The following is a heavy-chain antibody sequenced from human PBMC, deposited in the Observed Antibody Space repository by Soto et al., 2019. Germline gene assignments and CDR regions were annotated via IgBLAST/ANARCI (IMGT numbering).Heavy chain of an antibody. CDR2: INPHRGYT. V-gene: IGHV1-18*04. D-gene: IGHD6-19*01. Sequence: ASVKVSCKASGYTFSNYGITWVRQAPGQGLEWMGSINPHRGYTTYAQKLKSRLTMTTEPSATTAYTELRSLTSDDTAVYYCASGLVSGCHNLWFAPWVKGTLVTVSS. CDR3: ASGLVSGCHNLWFAP. CDR1: GYTFSNYG. J-gene: IGHJ5*02.